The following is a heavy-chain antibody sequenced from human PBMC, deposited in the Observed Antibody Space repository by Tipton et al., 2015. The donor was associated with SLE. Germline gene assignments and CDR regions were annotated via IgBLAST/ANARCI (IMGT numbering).Heavy chain of an antibody. V-gene: IGHV4-59*12. D-gene: IGHD2-8*01. J-gene: IGHJ4*02. CDR1: GGSISSYY. CDR3: ARLRIVYGFHGRDY. Sequence: TLSLTCTVSGGSISSYYWSWIRQPPGKGLEWIGYIYYSGSTFYNPSLESRVAISLDRSKNQFSLKLSSVTAADTAVYFYARLRIVYGFHGRDYWGLGTRVTVSA. CDR2: IYYSGST.